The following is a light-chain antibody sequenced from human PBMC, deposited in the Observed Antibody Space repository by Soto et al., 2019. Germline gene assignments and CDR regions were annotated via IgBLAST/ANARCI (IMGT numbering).Light chain of an antibody. CDR1: SSNIGNNY. V-gene: IGLV1-51*01. CDR2: DNN. CDR3: GTWDSSLSAVV. J-gene: IGLJ2*01. Sequence: QPVLTQPPSVSAAPGQTVTISCSGSSSNIGNNYVSWYQQLPGTAPKLLIYDNNKRPSGIPDRFSDSKSGTSATLGITGLQTGDEADYYCGTWDSSLSAVVFGGGTKVTVL.